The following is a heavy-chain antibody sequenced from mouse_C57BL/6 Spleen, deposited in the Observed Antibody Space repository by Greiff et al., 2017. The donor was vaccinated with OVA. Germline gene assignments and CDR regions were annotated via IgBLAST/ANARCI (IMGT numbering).Heavy chain of an antibody. CDR2: IDPSDSYT. J-gene: IGHJ2*01. CDR3: SSRGAGSCSFDY. Sequence: QVQLQQPGAELVMPGASVKLSCKASGYTFTSYWMHWVKQRPGQGLEWIGEIDPSDSYTNYNQKFKGKSTLTVDKSSSTAYMQHSSLTSEDSAVSYCSSRGAGSCSFDYWGQGTTLTVSS. V-gene: IGHV1-69*01. CDR1: GYTFTSYW. D-gene: IGHD3-3*01.